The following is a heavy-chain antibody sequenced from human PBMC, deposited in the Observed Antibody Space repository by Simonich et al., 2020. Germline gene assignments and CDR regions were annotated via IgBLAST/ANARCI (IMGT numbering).Heavy chain of an antibody. J-gene: IGHJ1*01. Sequence: QVQLQQWGAGLLKPSETLSLTCAVYGGSFNGYYWSWIRQHPGKGLEWIGEINHSGSTNYNPALKSRVTISVDTSKNQCSLKLSSVTAADTAVYYCARLTAGGLGEYFQHWGQGTLVTVSS. CDR2: INHSGST. D-gene: IGHD6-13*01. CDR3: ARLTAGGLGEYFQH. V-gene: IGHV4-34*01. CDR1: GGSFNGYY.